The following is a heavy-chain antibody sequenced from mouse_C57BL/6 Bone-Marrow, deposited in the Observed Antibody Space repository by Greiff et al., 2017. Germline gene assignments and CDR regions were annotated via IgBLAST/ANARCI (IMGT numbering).Heavy chain of an antibody. CDR1: GFTFSSYG. CDR2: ISSGGSYT. D-gene: IGHD1-1*01. CDR3: ARHNYYGSSSFDY. Sequence: VKLMESGGDLVKPGGSLKLSCAASGFTFSSYGMSWVRQTPDKRLEWVATISSGGSYTYYPDSVKGRFTSSRDNAKNTLYLQMSSRKSEDTAMYYCARHNYYGSSSFDYWGPGTTLTVSS. V-gene: IGHV5-6*01. J-gene: IGHJ2*01.